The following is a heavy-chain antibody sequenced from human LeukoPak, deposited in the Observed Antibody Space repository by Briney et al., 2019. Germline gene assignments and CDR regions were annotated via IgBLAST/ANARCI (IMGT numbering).Heavy chain of an antibody. V-gene: IGHV3-23*01. Sequence: PGGSLRLSCAASGFTFSSFGMSRVCQAPGKGLEWVSAISSTGGTAYYADSVKGRFTISRDNAKNSLYLQMNSLRAEDTAVYYCLGGGNLGQGTLVTVSS. CDR3: LGGGN. CDR2: ISSTGGTA. D-gene: IGHD4-23*01. J-gene: IGHJ4*02. CDR1: GFTFSSFG.